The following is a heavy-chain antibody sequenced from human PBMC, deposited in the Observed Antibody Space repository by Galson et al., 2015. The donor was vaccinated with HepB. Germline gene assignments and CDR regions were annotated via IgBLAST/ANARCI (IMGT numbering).Heavy chain of an antibody. CDR2: TYYRSKWDN. CDR3: ARESGSRFDP. Sequence: CAISGDSVSSNSATWNWIRQSPSRGLEWLGRTYYRSKWDNDYAISVQSRISINSDTSENQFSLQLNSVTPEDTAVYYCARESGSRFDPWGQGILVTVSS. J-gene: IGHJ5*02. CDR1: GDSVSSNSAT. V-gene: IGHV6-1*01. D-gene: IGHD7-27*01.